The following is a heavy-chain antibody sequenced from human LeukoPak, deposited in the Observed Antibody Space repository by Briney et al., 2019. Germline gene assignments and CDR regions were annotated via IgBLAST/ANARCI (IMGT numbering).Heavy chain of an antibody. D-gene: IGHD3-22*01. V-gene: IGHV3-23*01. CDR3: AKLTMIVPQGDFDH. Sequence: PGGSLRLSCAASGFTFSTYGMSWVRQAPGKGLEWVSCISASGGSTNYADSVKGRFTISRDNSKNTLYLQMNSLRAEDTAVYYCAKLTMIVPQGDFDHWGQGTLVTVSS. CDR2: ISASGGST. CDR1: GFTFSTYG. J-gene: IGHJ4*02.